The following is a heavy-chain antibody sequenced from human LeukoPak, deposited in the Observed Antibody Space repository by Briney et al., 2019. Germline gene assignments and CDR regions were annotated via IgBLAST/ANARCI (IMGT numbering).Heavy chain of an antibody. J-gene: IGHJ5*02. V-gene: IGHV4-34*01. D-gene: IGHD3-22*01. CDR2: INHSGST. CDR3: ARARRDITMIVVVARNWFDP. CDR1: GGSFSGYY. Sequence: SETLSLTCAVYGGSFSGYYWSWIRQPPGKGLEWIGEINHSGSTNYNPSLKSRVTISVDTSKNQFSLKLSSVTAADTAVYYCARARRDITMIVVVARNWFDPWGQETLVTVSS.